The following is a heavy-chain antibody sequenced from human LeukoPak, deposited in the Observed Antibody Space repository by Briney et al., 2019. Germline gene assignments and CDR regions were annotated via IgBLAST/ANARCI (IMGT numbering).Heavy chain of an antibody. J-gene: IGHJ4*02. CDR2: IYPGDSDT. CDR3: ARLHDYGGNYPDY. V-gene: IGHV5-51*01. D-gene: IGHD4-23*01. Sequence: GESLQISFKGSGYSFTSYWIGWVRPMPGKGLEWMGIIYPGDSDTRYSPSFQGQVTISAGKSISTAYLQWSSLKASDTAMYYRARLHDYGGNYPDYWGQGTLVTVSS. CDR1: GYSFTSYW.